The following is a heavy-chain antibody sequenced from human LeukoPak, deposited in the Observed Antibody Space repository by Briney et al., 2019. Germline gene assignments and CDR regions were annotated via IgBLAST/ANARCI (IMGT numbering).Heavy chain of an antibody. J-gene: IGHJ6*03. CDR3: AKMRGQYYHSYYMDA. CDR2: GGSGGST. CDR1: GFTFSTHG. Sequence: GGSLRLSCAASGFTFSTHGMSWVRQAPGKGLEWVSYGGSGGSTYYADSVKGRLTVSRDNSKSTLYLQMNSLTAQDTAVYYCAKMRGQYYHSYYMDAWGKGTTVTVSS. V-gene: IGHV3-23*01.